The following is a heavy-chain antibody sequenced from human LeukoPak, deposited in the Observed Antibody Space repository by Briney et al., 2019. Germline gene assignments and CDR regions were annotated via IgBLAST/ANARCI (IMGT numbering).Heavy chain of an antibody. D-gene: IGHD4-23*01. CDR1: GYTFTSYY. Sequence: SVKVSCKASGYTFTSYYMHWVRQAPGQGLEWMGGILPIFDTGNYAQKFQGRVTVTADASTSTAYMELSSLRSEDTAVYYCARSNYGGHSGVWFDPWGQGTLVTVSS. CDR3: ARSNYGGHSGVWFDP. J-gene: IGHJ5*02. V-gene: IGHV1-69*13. CDR2: ILPIFDTG.